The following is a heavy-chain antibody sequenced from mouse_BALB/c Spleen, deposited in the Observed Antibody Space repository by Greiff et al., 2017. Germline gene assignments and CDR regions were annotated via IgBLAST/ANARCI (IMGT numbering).Heavy chain of an antibody. V-gene: IGHV1S81*02. CDR1: GYTFTSYW. CDR3: ARWDYDGGPFDY. D-gene: IGHD2-4*01. J-gene: IGHJ2*01. Sequence: QVQLQQSGPELVKPGASVRISCKASGYTFTSYWMHWVKQRPGQGLEWIGEINPSNGRTNYNEKFKSKATLTVDKSSSTAYMQLSSLTSEDSAVYYCARWDYDGGPFDYWGQGTTLTVSS. CDR2: INPSNGRT.